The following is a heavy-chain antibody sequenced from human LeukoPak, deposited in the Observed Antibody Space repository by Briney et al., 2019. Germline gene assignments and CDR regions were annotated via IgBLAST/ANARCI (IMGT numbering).Heavy chain of an antibody. D-gene: IGHD5-12*01. J-gene: IGHJ4*02. CDR1: GFTFNIYG. Sequence: GRSLRLSCAASGFTFNIYGMHWVRQAPGKGLEWVAVIWYDGSNKYYADSVKGRFTISRDNSKNTVYLQMNSLRAEDTAVYYCATQEGGYDVGYYLDCWGQGTLVTVSS. V-gene: IGHV3-33*01. CDR3: ATQEGGYDVGYYLDC. CDR2: IWYDGSNK.